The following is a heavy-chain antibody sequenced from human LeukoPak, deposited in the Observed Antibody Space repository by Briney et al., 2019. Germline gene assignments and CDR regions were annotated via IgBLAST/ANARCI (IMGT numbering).Heavy chain of an antibody. J-gene: IGHJ4*02. Sequence: GGSLRLSCAASGFTFSSYGMHWVRQAPGKGLEWVAVIWYDGSNKYYADSVKGRFTISRDNSKNTLYLQMNSLRSEDTAVYYCATLRYSSGWYYDYWGQGALVTVSS. V-gene: IGHV3-30*02. CDR3: ATLRYSSGWYYDY. CDR2: IWYDGSNK. D-gene: IGHD6-19*01. CDR1: GFTFSSYG.